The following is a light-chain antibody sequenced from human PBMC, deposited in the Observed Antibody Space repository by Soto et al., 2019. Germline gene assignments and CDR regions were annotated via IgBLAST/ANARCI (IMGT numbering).Light chain of an antibody. Sequence: DIVMTQSPLSLPVTPGEPASISCRSSQSLLYSSGNIYLDWYLQKPGQSPQLLIYLGSNRASGVPDRFSGSGSGTDFTLKISRVEAEDVGVYYCIQTLQTPFTFGPGTKVDIK. J-gene: IGKJ3*01. V-gene: IGKV2-28*01. CDR1: QSLLYSSGNIY. CDR2: LGS. CDR3: IQTLQTPFT.